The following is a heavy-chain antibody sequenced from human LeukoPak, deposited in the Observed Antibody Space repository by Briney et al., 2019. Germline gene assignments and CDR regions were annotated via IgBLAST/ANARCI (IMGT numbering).Heavy chain of an antibody. CDR1: GGSISSYY. CDR3: ARAFSSGWYPYSIGGLWFDY. D-gene: IGHD6-19*01. Sequence: SETLSLTCTVSGGSISSYYWSWIRQPPGKGLEWIGNIYYTGSTNYNPSLKSRVTISVDTSKNQFSLKLRSVTAADTAVYYCARAFSSGWYPYSIGGLWFDYWGQGTLVTVSS. J-gene: IGHJ4*02. CDR2: IYYTGST. V-gene: IGHV4-59*01.